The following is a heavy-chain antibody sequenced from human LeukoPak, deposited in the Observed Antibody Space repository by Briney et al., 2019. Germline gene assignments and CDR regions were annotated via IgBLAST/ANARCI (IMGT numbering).Heavy chain of an antibody. J-gene: IGHJ6*03. D-gene: IGHD3-22*01. CDR1: GYSISSPFY. V-gene: IGHV4-38-2*02. CDR2: IYYTGST. Sequence: SETLSLTCTVSGYSISSPFYWGWIRQSPGQGLQWIGSIYYTGSTYYNPSLKRRVTISVDTSKNHFSLKLSSVTAADTAMYYCARHQYYDSRGSHYYSYYYMDVWGKGTTVTVSS. CDR3: ARHQYYDSRGSHYYSYYYMDV.